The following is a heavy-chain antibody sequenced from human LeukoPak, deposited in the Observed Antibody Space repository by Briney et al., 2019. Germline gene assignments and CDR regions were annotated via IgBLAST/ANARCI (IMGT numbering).Heavy chain of an antibody. CDR2: ISYDGSNK. J-gene: IGHJ4*02. Sequence: PGGSLRLSCAASGFTFSSYAMHWIRQAPGKGLEWVAVISYDGSNKYYADSVKGRFTISRDNSKNTLYLQMNSLRAEDTAVYYCARESYYDSSSDYWGRGTLVTVSS. CDR3: ARESYYDSSSDY. CDR1: GFTFSSYA. D-gene: IGHD3-22*01. V-gene: IGHV3-30-3*01.